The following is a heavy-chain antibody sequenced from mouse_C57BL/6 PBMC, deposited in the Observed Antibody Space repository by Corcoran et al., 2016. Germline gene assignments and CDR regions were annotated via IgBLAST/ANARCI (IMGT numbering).Heavy chain of an antibody. D-gene: IGHD1-1*01. J-gene: IGHJ1*03. CDR2: INPNNGGT. Sequence: EVQLQQAGPELGKPGASVKISCKASGYTFTDYYMNWVKQSHGKSLEWIGDINPNNGGTSYNQKFKGKATLTVDKSSSTAYMELRSLTSEDSAVYYCARGGYGSSYWYFDVWGTETTVTVSS. CDR3: ARGGYGSSYWYFDV. V-gene: IGHV1-26*01. CDR1: GYTFTDYY.